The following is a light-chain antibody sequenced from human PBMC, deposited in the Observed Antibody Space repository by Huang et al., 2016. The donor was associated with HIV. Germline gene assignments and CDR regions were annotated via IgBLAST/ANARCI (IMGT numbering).Light chain of an antibody. J-gene: IGKJ1*01. V-gene: IGKV2-30*02. CDR2: KVS. CDR3: RQGTHWPLT. CDR1: QSLVHSDGNTY. Sequence: DVVMTQSPLSLPVTPGQPALISCRSTQSLVHSDGNTYLNWFQQRPGQSPRRLIYKVSSRDSGVPDRVSGSGSGTDFTLKISRVEAEDVGIYYCRQGTHWPLTFGQGTKVEI.